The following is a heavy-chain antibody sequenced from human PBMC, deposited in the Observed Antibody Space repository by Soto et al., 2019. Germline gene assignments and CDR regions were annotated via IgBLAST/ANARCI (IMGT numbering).Heavy chain of an antibody. J-gene: IGHJ6*02. D-gene: IGHD2-2*01. CDR3: TRYTYTSRYSYFGMDV. CDR1: GFTFGDYA. V-gene: IGHV3-49*03. Sequence: GGSLRLSCTCSGFTFGDYATSWSRQAPGKGLEWVGVIRSKAYGETTDYAASVKGRFTILRDDYKSIAYLQLNSLQSEDTGVYYCTRYTYTSRYSYFGMDVWGHGTTVTVSS. CDR2: IRSKAYGETT.